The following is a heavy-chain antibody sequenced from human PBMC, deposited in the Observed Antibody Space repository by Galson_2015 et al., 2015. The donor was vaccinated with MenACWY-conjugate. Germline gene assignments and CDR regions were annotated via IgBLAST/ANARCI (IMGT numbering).Heavy chain of an antibody. J-gene: IGHJ6*02. D-gene: IGHD6-13*01. CDR2: INPNGGIT. CDR3: ARDPIASPATGGMDV. V-gene: IGHV1-46*01. Sequence: VRQAPGQGLEWMGLINPNGGITIYAQKFQGRVTVARDTSTSTVFLELSSLTSDDTAVYYCARDPIASPATGGMDVWGQGTTVTVSS.